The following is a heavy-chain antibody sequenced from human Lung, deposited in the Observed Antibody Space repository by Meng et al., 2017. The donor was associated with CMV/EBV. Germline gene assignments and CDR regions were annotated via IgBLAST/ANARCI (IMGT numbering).Heavy chain of an antibody. Sequence: QAPLPDSGTGLLKLSEPLSLPCPVSGGSISSYYWSWIRQPAGKGLEWIGRIYTSGSTNYNPSLKSRVTMSVDTSKNQFSLKLSSVTAADTAVYYCARGSRDEAFQHWGQGTLVTVSS. CDR1: GGSISSYY. CDR3: ARGSRDEAFQH. D-gene: IGHD5-24*01. J-gene: IGHJ1*01. CDR2: IYTSGST. V-gene: IGHV4-4*07.